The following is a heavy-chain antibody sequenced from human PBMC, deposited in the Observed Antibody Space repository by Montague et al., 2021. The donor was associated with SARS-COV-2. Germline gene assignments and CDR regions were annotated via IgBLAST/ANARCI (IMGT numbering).Heavy chain of an antibody. D-gene: IGHD2/OR15-2a*01. CDR2: LSGDGGDT. CDR3: AKVVVDYFDFVFPIYYYAKDG. J-gene: IGHJ6*02. CDR1: GFTFRTFA. V-gene: IGHV3-23*01. Sequence: SLRLSCAASGFTFRTFAMSWVRQAPGKGPECVSSLSGDGGDTSYANSVKGRFTISRDNSKNTMYLQMNSLRPGDTVLYYCAKVVVDYFDFVFPIYYYAKDGWGQGTTVTVSS.